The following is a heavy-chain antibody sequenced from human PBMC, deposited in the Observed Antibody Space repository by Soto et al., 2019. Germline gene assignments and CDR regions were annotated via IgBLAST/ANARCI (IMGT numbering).Heavy chain of an antibody. V-gene: IGHV4-38-2*01. D-gene: IGHD1-26*01. CDR1: GYSISSGYY. CDR3: ARGSVSLVGATFFDY. Sequence: SETLSLTCAVSGYSISSGYYWGWIRQPPGKGLEWIGSIYHSGSTYYNPSLKSRVTISVDTSKNQFSLKLSSVTAADTAVYYCARGSVSLVGATFFDYWGQGTLVTVSS. CDR2: IYHSGST. J-gene: IGHJ4*02.